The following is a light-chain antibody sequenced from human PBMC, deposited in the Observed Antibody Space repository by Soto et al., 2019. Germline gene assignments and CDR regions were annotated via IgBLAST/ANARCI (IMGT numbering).Light chain of an antibody. CDR1: TSDIGSYDL. V-gene: IGLV2-23*01. CDR2: EGT. J-gene: IGLJ2*01. CDR3: CSFAGSSTLV. Sequence: QSALTQPACVSGSPGQSISISCTGTTSDIGSYDLVSWYLHHPGKAPKLIIYEGTKRPSGISNRFSGSKSGNTASLTISGLQAEDEADYYCCSFAGSSTLVFGGGTKVTVL.